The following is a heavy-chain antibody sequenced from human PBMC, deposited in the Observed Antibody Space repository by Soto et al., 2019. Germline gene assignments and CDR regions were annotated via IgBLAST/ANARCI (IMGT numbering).Heavy chain of an antibody. V-gene: IGHV4-39*01. CDR3: ARHAVAVAGVRY. D-gene: IGHD6-19*01. CDR1: GGSISSSSYY. Sequence: QLQLQESGPGLVKPSETLSLTCTVSGGSISSSSYYWGWIRQPPGKGLEWIGSIYYSGSTYYNPSLKSRVTISVDTSKNQFSLKLSSVTAADTAVYYCARHAVAVAGVRYWGQGTLVTVSS. CDR2: IYYSGST. J-gene: IGHJ4*02.